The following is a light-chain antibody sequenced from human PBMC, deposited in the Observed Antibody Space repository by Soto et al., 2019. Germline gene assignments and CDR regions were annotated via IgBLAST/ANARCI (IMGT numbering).Light chain of an antibody. CDR3: QQYGSSPGT. V-gene: IGKV3-20*01. CDR1: QSVSSSY. Sequence: EIVLTQSPGTLSLSPGERATLSCRASQSVSSSYLAWYQQKPGQAPRLLIYGASSRATGIPDRFSGSGSGTDLTLKISRMENEEWEVYSCQQYGSSPGTFGQGNKV. CDR2: GAS. J-gene: IGKJ1*01.